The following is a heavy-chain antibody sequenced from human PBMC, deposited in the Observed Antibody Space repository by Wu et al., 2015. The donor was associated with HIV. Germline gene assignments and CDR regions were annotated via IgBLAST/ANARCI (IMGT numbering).Heavy chain of an antibody. CDR3: ARSMVVVPAAISWFDP. V-gene: IGHV1-69*01. D-gene: IGHD2-2*01. J-gene: IGHJ5*02. CDR2: IIPIFGTA. CDR1: QNTFIGYY. Sequence: QVQLMQSGAEVKKPGASVKVSCKASQNTFIGYYIHWVRQAPGQGLEWMGGIIPIFGTANYAQKFQGRVTITTDESTSTAYMELSSLRSEDTAVYYCARSMVVVPAAISWFDPWGQGTLVTVSS.